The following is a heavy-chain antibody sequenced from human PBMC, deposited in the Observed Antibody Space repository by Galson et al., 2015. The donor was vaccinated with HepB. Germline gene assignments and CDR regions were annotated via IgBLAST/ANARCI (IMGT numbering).Heavy chain of an antibody. V-gene: IGHV3-33*06. CDR1: GFTFSNSG. CDR3: AKDAYRSSYYFDS. Sequence: SLRLSCAVSGFTFSNSGMHWVRQAPGKGLEWVAVTWSDGINNYYADSVKGRFTISRDNFKNTLYLQMKSLRAEDTAVHYCAKDAYRSSYYFDSWGQGTLVTVSS. CDR2: TWSDGINN. J-gene: IGHJ4*02. D-gene: IGHD3-16*01.